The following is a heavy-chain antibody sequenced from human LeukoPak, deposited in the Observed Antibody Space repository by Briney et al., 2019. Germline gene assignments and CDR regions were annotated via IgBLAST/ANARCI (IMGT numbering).Heavy chain of an antibody. CDR3: ARDYAGSPDY. J-gene: IGHJ4*02. Sequence: PGGSLRLSCTASAFTFSTYWINWVRQSPGKGLVWVALINGDGSTTTHADSVKGRFTISRDNAKNTAYLQMNSLRDEDTAVYFCARDYAGSPDYWGQGTLVTVSS. CDR1: AFTFSTYW. D-gene: IGHD3-10*01. CDR2: INGDGSTT. V-gene: IGHV3-74*03.